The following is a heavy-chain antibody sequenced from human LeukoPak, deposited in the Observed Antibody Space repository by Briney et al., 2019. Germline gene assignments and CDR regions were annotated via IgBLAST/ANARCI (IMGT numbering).Heavy chain of an antibody. J-gene: IGHJ4*02. CDR2: ISSSGSTI. CDR3: ARDPLYSSSSFFDY. Sequence: GGSLRLSCAASGFTFSDYYMSWIRQAPGKGLEWVSYISSSGSTIYYADSVKGRFTISRDNAKNSLYLQMNSLRAEDTAVYYCARDPLYSSSSFFDYWGQGTLVTVSS. D-gene: IGHD6-6*01. CDR1: GFTFSDYY. V-gene: IGHV3-11*04.